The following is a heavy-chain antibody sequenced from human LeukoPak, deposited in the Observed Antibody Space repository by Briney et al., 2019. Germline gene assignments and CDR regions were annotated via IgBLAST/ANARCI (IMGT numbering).Heavy chain of an antibody. V-gene: IGHV6-1*01. D-gene: IGHD6-19*01. CDR2: TYYRSKWYN. Sequence: SQTLSLTCAVSGDSVSSNSAAWNWIRQSPSRGLEWLGRTYYRSKWYNGYAVSVKSRITINPDTSKNQFSLQLNSVTPEDTAVYYCVRSRAVAGSFDYWGQGTLVTVSS. CDR3: VRSRAVAGSFDY. CDR1: GDSVSSNSAA. J-gene: IGHJ4*02.